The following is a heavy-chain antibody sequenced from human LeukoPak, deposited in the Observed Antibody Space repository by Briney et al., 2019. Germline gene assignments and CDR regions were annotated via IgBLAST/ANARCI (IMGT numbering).Heavy chain of an antibody. CDR1: GFTIDKAW. CDR2: IRSRVDGGTS. J-gene: IGHJ4*02. V-gene: IGHV3-15*01. CDR3: ARLGMIQAYSTEDY. D-gene: IGHD6-13*01. Sequence: PGGSLRLSCVASGFTIDKAWMTWVRQVPGKGLEWVGRIRSRVDGGTSDYAAPVKGRFTISRDDSKNTMYLQMNSLRADDTAVYYCARLGMIQAYSTEDYWGQGTLVTVSS.